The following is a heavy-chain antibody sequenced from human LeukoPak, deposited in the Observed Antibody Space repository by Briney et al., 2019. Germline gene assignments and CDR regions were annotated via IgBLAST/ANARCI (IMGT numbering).Heavy chain of an antibody. D-gene: IGHD1-1*01. CDR1: GYRFTSYG. J-gene: IGHJ2*01. CDR3: ARDETVLPHGYFDL. CDR2: ISGYNGNT. V-gene: IGHV1-18*01. Sequence: ASVKVSCKASGYRFTSYGVGWVRQAPGQGLEWMGWISGYNGNTEYAQKFQGRVTLTTDTSTSTAYMELRSLRSDDTALYYCARDETVLPHGYFDLWGRGTRVSVSS.